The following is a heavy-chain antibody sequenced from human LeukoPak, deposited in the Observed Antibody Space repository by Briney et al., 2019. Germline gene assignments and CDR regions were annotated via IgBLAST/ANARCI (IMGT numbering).Heavy chain of an antibody. Sequence: GRSLRLSCAASGFTFTTYAMHWVRQAPGKGLDWVAVISYDGSDKYYADSVKGRFTISRDNSKNTLYLQMNSPRAEDTAVYYCARARTTTGTTRIAFNIWGQGTVVTVSS. CDR1: GFTFTTYA. CDR3: ARARTTTGTTRIAFNI. D-gene: IGHD1-1*01. CDR2: ISYDGSDK. J-gene: IGHJ3*02. V-gene: IGHV3-30-3*01.